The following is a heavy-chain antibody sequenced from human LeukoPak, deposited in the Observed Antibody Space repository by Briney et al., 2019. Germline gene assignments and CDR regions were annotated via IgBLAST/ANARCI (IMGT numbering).Heavy chain of an antibody. J-gene: IGHJ4*02. Sequence: QPGGSLRLSCAASGFSISGYTMNWVRQAPGKGPEWVSFISSSGTTRYYADSVKGRFTVSRDSAKNSLYLQMNSLRDEDTAVYYCARSKVGYCSGNSCLFDSWGQGTLVTVSS. CDR2: ISSSGTTR. CDR3: ARSKVGYCSGNSCLFDS. D-gene: IGHD2-2*01. V-gene: IGHV3-48*02. CDR1: GFSISGYT.